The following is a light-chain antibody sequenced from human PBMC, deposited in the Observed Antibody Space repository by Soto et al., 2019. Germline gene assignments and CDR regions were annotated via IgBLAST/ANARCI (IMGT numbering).Light chain of an antibody. CDR3: PQSYSTPVP. J-gene: IGKJ4*01. V-gene: IGKV1-39*01. CDR2: AAS. Sequence: EIEVTQSPSSPSASVGDRFAITCRASQSISSYLNWYQQKPGKAPKLLIYAASSLQSGVPSRFSGSGSGTEFTLTISSLQPEDFATYYCPQSYSTPVPFGGGTKLDIK. CDR1: QSISSY.